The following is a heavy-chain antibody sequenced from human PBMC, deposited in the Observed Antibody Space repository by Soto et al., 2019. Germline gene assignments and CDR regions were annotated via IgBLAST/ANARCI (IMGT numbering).Heavy chain of an antibody. D-gene: IGHD3-9*01. CDR3: APDDFLTGYVGRPPGS. Sequence: QPGGSLRLSCAASGFTFSSYAMSWVRQAPGKGLEWVSAISGSGGSTYYADSVKGRFTISRDNSKNTLYLQMNSLRAEDTAVYYCAPDDFLTGYVGRPPGSGGQGTLVTVSS. J-gene: IGHJ4*02. V-gene: IGHV3-23*01. CDR1: GFTFSSYA. CDR2: ISGSGGST.